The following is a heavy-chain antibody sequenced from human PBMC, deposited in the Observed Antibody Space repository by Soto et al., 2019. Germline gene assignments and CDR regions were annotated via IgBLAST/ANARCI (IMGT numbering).Heavy chain of an antibody. CDR2: IYYSGST. CDR3: ASLSGSSPTADY. Sequence: SETLSLTCTVSGGSISSYYWSWIRQPPGKGLEWIGYIYYSGSTNYNPSLKSRVTISVDTSKNQFSLKLSSVTAADTAVYYCASLSGSSPTADYWGQGTLVTVSS. CDR1: GGSISSYY. J-gene: IGHJ4*02. D-gene: IGHD1-26*01. V-gene: IGHV4-59*01.